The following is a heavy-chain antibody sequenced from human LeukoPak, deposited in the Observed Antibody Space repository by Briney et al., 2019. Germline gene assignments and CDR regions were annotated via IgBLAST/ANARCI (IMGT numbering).Heavy chain of an antibody. CDR1: GDFISSYY. J-gene: IGHJ6*03. CDR2: INTSGCT. CDR3: ARTARGSSHDSLGNRRDFYYYMDV. D-gene: IGHD5-18*01. Sequence: DPLSLTCALCGDFISSYYWRWLRRPAGKGVEWIGRINTSGCTSYSPSLKSRVTMSGDTSKNQFSLKLRFVTTADTAVYHCARTARGSSHDSLGNRRDFYYYMDVWGKGITVTVSS. V-gene: IGHV4-4*07.